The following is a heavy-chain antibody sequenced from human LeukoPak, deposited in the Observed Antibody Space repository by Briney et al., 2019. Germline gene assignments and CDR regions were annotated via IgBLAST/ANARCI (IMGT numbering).Heavy chain of an antibody. CDR1: GGSINSSSYY. J-gene: IGHJ4*02. D-gene: IGHD3-16*01. CDR2: IYTGGST. Sequence: KTSETLSLTCTVSGGSINSSSYYWSWIRQPAGKGLEWIGRIYTGGSTNYNPSLKSRLTISLDTSNNQFSLKLSSVTAADTAVYYCARVITIRGFIFDYWGQGTLVTVSS. CDR3: ARVITIRGFIFDY. V-gene: IGHV4-61*02.